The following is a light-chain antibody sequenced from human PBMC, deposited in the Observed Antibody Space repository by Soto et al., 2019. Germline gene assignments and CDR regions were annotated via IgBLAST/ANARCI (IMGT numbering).Light chain of an antibody. J-gene: IGKJ1*01. CDR2: DAS. CDR3: QQYETFSGT. V-gene: IGKV1-5*01. CDR1: QSVSGW. Sequence: DIQMTQSPSTLSASVGDTVTLSCRSSQSVSGWLARYQQKPGEAPRLLIYDASALPRGVPSRFSGSGSGTKFTLTIASLQPDDFATYYCQQYETFSGTFGPGTKVDI.